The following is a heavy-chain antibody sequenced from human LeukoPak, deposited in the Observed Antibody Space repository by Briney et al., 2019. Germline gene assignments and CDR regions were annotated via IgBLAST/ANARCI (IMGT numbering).Heavy chain of an antibody. J-gene: IGHJ4*02. D-gene: IGHD5-18*01. V-gene: IGHV3-23*01. CDR3: GKTTAGYSSGQKPAWPVDY. CDR2: IFGSGGSP. CDR1: GFTFGSFA. Sequence: GGSLRLSCEASGFTFGSFAMYWVRQAPGKGLDWIAGIFGSGGSPHYADSVKGRFTISRDNSKNTVYLQINSLRAEDTAVYYCGKTTAGYSSGQKPAWPVDYWGQGTLVTVSS.